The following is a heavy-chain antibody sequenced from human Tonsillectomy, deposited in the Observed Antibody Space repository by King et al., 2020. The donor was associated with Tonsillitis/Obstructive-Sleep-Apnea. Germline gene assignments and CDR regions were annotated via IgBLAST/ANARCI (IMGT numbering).Heavy chain of an antibody. V-gene: IGHV4-31*01. CDR1: GGSISSGGYY. CDR2: IYYSGST. CDR3: ARGRNPADIAAAAIAGDNPPKLYYYYYYMDV. Sequence: VQLQESGPGLVKPSQTLSLTCTVSGGSISSGGYYWSWIRQHPGKGLEWIGYIYYSGSTYYNPSLKSLVTISVDTSKNQFSLKLSSVTAADTAVYYCARGRNPADIAAAAIAGDNPPKLYYYYYYMDVWGKGTTVTVSS. J-gene: IGHJ6*03. D-gene: IGHD6-13*01.